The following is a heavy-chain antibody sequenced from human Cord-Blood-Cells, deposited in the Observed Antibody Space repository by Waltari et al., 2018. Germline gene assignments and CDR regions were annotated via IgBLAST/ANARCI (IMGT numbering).Heavy chain of an antibody. Sequence: QVQLVQYGAEVKKPGASVKVSRKASGYTLTGYYMTWVRPAPGQGLEWMGRINPNSGGTNYAQKFQGRVTMTRDTSISTAYMELSRLRSDDTAVYYCARDQTVGAVAGDYWGQGTLVTVSS. V-gene: IGHV1-2*06. D-gene: IGHD6-19*01. CDR2: INPNSGGT. CDR3: ARDQTVGAVAGDY. CDR1: GYTLTGYY. J-gene: IGHJ4*02.